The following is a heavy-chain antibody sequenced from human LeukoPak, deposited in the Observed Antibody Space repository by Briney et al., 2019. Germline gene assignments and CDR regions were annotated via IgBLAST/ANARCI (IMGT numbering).Heavy chain of an antibody. D-gene: IGHD3-22*01. CDR1: GGSISSSSYY. CDR3: ARGANYYDSSGYMGDWFDP. J-gene: IGHJ5*02. V-gene: IGHV4-39*07. Sequence: SETLSLTCTVSGGSISSSSYYWGWIRQPPGKGLEWIGSIYYSGSTYYNPSLKSRVTISVDTSKNQFSLKLSSVTAADTAVYYCARGANYYDSSGYMGDWFDPWGQGTLVTVSS. CDR2: IYYSGST.